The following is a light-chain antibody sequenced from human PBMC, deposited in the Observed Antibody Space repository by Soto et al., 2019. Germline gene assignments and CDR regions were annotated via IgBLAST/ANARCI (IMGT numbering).Light chain of an antibody. CDR3: QQYIHWPTALT. V-gene: IGKV3D-15*01. J-gene: IGKJ4*01. CDR2: GAS. Sequence: EIVMTQSPATLSVSPGERATLSCRASQSVSSNLAWYPQKPGQAPRLLIYGASTMSTGIPARFSGSGSGTELTLTISSLQSEDFAVYYCQQYIHWPTALTFGGGTKLEIK. CDR1: QSVSSN.